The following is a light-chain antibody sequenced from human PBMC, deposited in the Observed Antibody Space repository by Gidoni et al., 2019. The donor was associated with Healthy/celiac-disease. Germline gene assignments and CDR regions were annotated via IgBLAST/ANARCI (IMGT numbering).Light chain of an antibody. CDR3: QQYDNPPT. CDR2: DAS. CDR1: QDISNY. Sequence: DIQMTQSPSSLSSSVGDRVTITCQASQDISNYLNCDQQQPGKAPKLLIYDASNLETGVPSRFSGSGSGTDFTFTISSLQSEDIAKYYCQQYDNPPTFGGGTKVEIK. J-gene: IGKJ4*01. V-gene: IGKV1-33*01.